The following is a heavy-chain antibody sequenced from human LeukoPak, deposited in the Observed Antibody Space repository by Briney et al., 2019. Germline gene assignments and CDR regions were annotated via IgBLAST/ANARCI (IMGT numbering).Heavy chain of an antibody. Sequence: GGSLRLSCAASGFTFSSYAMSWVRQAPGEGLEWVSAISGTGGTIFYGDSAKGRFTISRDNSKNTLYLQVNSLRAEDTALSYCAKAEMGTTYFDYWGQGTLVTVSS. CDR1: GFTFSSYA. CDR2: ISGTGGTI. CDR3: AKAEMGTTYFDY. J-gene: IGHJ4*02. D-gene: IGHD5-24*01. V-gene: IGHV3-23*01.